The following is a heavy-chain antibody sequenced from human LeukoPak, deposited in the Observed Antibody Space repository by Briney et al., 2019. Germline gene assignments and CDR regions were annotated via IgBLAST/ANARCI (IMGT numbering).Heavy chain of an antibody. Sequence: SETLSLTCAVYGGSFSGYYWGWIRQPPGKGLEWIGEINHSGSTNYNPSLKSRVTISVDTSKNQFSLKLSSVTAADTAVYYCASPHAAGDIVVVPLDAFDIWGQGTMVTVSS. CDR1: GGSFSGYY. V-gene: IGHV4-34*01. CDR2: INHSGST. D-gene: IGHD2-2*01. CDR3: ASPHAAGDIVVVPLDAFDI. J-gene: IGHJ3*02.